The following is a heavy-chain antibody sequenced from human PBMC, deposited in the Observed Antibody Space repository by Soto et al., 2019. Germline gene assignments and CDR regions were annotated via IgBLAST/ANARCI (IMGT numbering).Heavy chain of an antibody. CDR2: IYPGDSDT. J-gene: IGHJ4*02. Sequence: GESLKISCKASGYTFTSYWIGWVRQMPGKGLEWMGMIYPGDSDTRYSPSFQGQVTISADKSISTAYLQWSSLKASDTAMYYCEAYSGSPGRHFAYWGQGTQVPVSS. CDR1: GYTFTSYW. CDR3: EAYSGSPGRHFAY. D-gene: IGHD6-6*01. V-gene: IGHV5-51*01.